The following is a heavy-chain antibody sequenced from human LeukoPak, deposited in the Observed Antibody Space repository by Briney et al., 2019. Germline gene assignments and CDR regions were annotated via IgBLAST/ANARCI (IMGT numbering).Heavy chain of an antibody. CDR2: INPNSGGT. CDR1: GYTFTGYY. D-gene: IGHD2-15*01. Sequence: ASVKVSCKASGYTFTGYYMHWVRQAPGQGLEWMGWINPNSGGTNYAQKFQGRVTMTRDTSISTAYMELSRLRSDDTAVYYCARGIVVVVAATPTTYDYWGQGTLVTVSS. V-gene: IGHV1-2*02. CDR3: ARGIVVVVAATPTTYDY. J-gene: IGHJ4*02.